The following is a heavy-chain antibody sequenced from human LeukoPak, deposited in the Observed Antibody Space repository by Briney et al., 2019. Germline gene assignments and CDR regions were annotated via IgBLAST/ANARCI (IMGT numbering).Heavy chain of an antibody. Sequence: GGSLRLSCTASGFTFGDYAMSWFRQAPGKGLEWVGFIRSKAYGGTTEYAASVKGRFTISRDDSKSIAYLQMNSLKTEDTAVYYCRFEGSSSYDYFDYWGQGTLVTVSS. D-gene: IGHD6-13*01. J-gene: IGHJ4*02. CDR2: IRSKAYGGTT. CDR3: RFEGSSSYDYFDY. CDR1: GFTFGDYA. V-gene: IGHV3-49*03.